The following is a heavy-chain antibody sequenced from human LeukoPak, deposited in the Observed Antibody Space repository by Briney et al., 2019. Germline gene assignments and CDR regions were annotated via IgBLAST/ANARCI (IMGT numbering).Heavy chain of an antibody. CDR2: ISSDGRNK. Sequence: GGSLRLSCAASGLTFSNFVMHWVRLPPGKGLEWVAGISSDGRNKNYADSVQGRFTISRDNSKHTLFLQLNNLRGDDTAVYYCASQVWGTGTTVTVSS. CDR3: ASQV. V-gene: IGHV3-30*04. CDR1: GLTFSNFV. J-gene: IGHJ6*04.